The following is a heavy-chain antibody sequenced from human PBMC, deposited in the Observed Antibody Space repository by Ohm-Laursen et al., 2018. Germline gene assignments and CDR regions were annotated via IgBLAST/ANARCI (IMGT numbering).Heavy chain of an antibody. CDR3: AKGPFIAVAGSNYFFDY. CDR1: GFSFSSYW. J-gene: IGHJ4*02. CDR2: IKEDGSEK. V-gene: IGHV3-7*03. Sequence: SLRISCAASGFSFSSYWMNWVRQAPGKGLEWVANIKEDGSEKNYVDSVKGRFTISRDNGKNSLYLQMNSLRAEDTAVYYCAKGPFIAVAGSNYFFDYWGQGTLVTVSS. D-gene: IGHD6-19*01.